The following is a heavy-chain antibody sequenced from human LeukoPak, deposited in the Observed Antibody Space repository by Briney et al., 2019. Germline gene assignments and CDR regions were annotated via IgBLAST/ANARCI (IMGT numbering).Heavy chain of an antibody. J-gene: IGHJ3*02. V-gene: IGHV3-30*14. D-gene: IGHD1-26*01. CDR1: GFTFSNYA. CDR2: IKFDGSKK. CDR3: ARGGSYLSAFDI. Sequence: GGSLRLSCAASGFTFSNYAMLWVRQAPGKGLEGVAVIKFDGSKKHYADSVKGRFNISRDNSKNTLYLQMNSLRAEDTAVYYCARGGSYLSAFDIWGQGTMVTVSS.